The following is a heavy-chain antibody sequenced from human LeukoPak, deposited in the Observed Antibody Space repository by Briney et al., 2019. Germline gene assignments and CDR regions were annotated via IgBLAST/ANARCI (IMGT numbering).Heavy chain of an antibody. D-gene: IGHD6-13*01. V-gene: IGHV1-3*01. CDR2: INAGNGNT. CDR3: ARGGPDGYVPRMDV. CDR1: GYTFTSYA. Sequence: ASVKVSCKASGYTFTSYAMHWVRQAPGQRLEWLGWINAGNGNTKYSQKFQGRVTITRDTSASTAYMELSSLRSEDTAVYYCARGGPDGYVPRMDVWGQGTTVTVSS. J-gene: IGHJ6*02.